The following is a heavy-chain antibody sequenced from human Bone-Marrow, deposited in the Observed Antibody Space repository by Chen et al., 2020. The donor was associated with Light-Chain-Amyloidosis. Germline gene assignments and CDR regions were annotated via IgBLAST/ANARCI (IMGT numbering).Heavy chain of an antibody. J-gene: IGHJ4*02. CDR3: ARAPGNTTGAPVYFDY. D-gene: IGHD1-1*01. CDR1: GFTFGTYA. CDR2: ITGRGGST. V-gene: IGHV3-23*01. Sequence: EVQLLESGVALVTPGGSLTLSCAPSGFTFGTYAMSCVRQAARKGLEWVSAITGRGGSTYYADSVKGRFTISRDNSKNTLSLLMHSLRAEDTAVYYCARAPGNTTGAPVYFDYWGQGTLVTVAS.